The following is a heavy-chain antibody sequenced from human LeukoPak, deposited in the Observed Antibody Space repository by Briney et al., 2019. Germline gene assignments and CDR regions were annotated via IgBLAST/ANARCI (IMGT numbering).Heavy chain of an antibody. J-gene: IGHJ6*02. Sequence: SVKVSCKASGGTFSSYTISWVRQAPGQGLEWMGRIIPILGIANYAQKFQGRVTITADKSTSTAYMELSSLRSEDTAVYYCAREWFGELAYYYGMDVWGQGTTVSVSS. CDR3: AREWFGELAYYYGMDV. D-gene: IGHD3-10*01. CDR2: IIPILGIA. CDR1: GGTFSSYT. V-gene: IGHV1-69*04.